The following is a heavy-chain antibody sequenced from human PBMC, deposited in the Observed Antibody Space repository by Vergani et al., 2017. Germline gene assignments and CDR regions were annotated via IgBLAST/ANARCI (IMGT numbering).Heavy chain of an antibody. V-gene: IGHV1-69*01. CDR2: IIPIFGTA. CDR1: GGTFSSYA. D-gene: IGHD3/OR15-3a*01. J-gene: IGHJ5*02. CDR3: ARWTPWTDYCGYNCFDP. Sequence: QVQLVQSGAEVKKPGSSVKVSCKASGGTFSSYAISWVRPAPGQGLEWMGGIIPIFGTANYAQKFQGRVTITADEPTSTAYMELSSLRSDDTAVYYWARWTPWTDYCGYNCFDPWGQGTLVTVSS.